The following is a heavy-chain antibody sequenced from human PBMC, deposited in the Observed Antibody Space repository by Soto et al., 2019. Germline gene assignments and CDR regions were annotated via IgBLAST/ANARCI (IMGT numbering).Heavy chain of an antibody. V-gene: IGHV1-46*01. CDR2: INPNGGDT. CDR1: GYMFTYYH. Sequence: ASVKVSCKASGYMFTYYHVHWVRQAPGQGLEWMGIINPNGGDTRYAQKFQGRVTMTRGTSTSPVYMEVSSLRSADTALYYCARAPYRSGLLFYLDSWGQGTLVTVSS. D-gene: IGHD5-18*01. J-gene: IGHJ4*02. CDR3: ARAPYRSGLLFYLDS.